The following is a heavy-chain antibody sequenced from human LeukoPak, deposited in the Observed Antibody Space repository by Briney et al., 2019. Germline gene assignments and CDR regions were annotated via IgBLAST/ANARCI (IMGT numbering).Heavy chain of an antibody. D-gene: IGHD3-3*01. CDR2: ISAYNGNT. V-gene: IGHV1-18*01. CDR1: GYTFTSYG. J-gene: IGHJ4*02. Sequence: GASVKVSCKASGYTFTSYGISWVRQAPGQGLEWMGWISAYNGNTNYAQKLQGRVTMTTDTSTSTAYMELRSLRSDDTAVYYCARELTPDNDFWSGYPYFDYWGQGTLVTVSS. CDR3: ARELTPDNDFWSGYPYFDY.